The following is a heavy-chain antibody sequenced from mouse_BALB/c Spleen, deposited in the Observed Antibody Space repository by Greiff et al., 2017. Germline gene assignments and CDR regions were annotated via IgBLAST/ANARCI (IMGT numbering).Heavy chain of an antibody. CDR3: ARDRRYDGAWFAY. CDR2: IRNKANGYTT. Sequence: EVMLVESGGGLVQPGGSLRLSCATSGFTFTDYYMSWVRQPPGKALEWLGFIRNKANGYTTEYSASVKGRFTISRDNSQSILYLQMNTLRAEDSATYYCARDRRYDGAWFAYWGQGTLVTVSA. V-gene: IGHV7-3*02. CDR1: GFTFTDYY. J-gene: IGHJ3*01. D-gene: IGHD2-14*01.